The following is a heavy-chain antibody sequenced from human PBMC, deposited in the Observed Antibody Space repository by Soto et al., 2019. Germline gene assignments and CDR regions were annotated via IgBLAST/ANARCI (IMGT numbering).Heavy chain of an antibody. V-gene: IGHV3-33*01. D-gene: IGHD6-13*01. J-gene: IGHJ6*02. CDR1: GFTFSSYG. CDR3: ARDPLVRYYYGMDV. Sequence: PGGSLRLSCAASGFTFSSYGMHWVRQAPGKGLEWVAVIWYDGSNKYYADSVKGRFTISRDNSKNTLYLQMNSLRAEDTAVYYCARDPLVRYYYGMDVWGQGTLVTVSS. CDR2: IWYDGSNK.